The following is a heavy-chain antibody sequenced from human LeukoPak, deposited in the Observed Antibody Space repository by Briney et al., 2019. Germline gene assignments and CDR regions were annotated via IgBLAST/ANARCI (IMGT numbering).Heavy chain of an antibody. CDR1: GGSFSGYY. D-gene: IGHD2-21*02. CDR2: INHSGST. Sequence: SETLSLTCAVYGGSFSGYYWSWIRQPPGKGLEWIGEINHSGSTNYNPSLESRVTISVDTSKNQFSLKLSSVTAADTAVYYCARLGIVLETATLRDAFDIWGQGTMATVSS. V-gene: IGHV4-34*01. CDR3: ARLGIVLETATLRDAFDI. J-gene: IGHJ3*02.